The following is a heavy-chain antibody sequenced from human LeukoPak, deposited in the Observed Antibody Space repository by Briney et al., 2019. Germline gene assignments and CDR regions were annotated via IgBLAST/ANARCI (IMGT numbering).Heavy chain of an antibody. Sequence: PGGSLRLSCAASGFTFGSYAVHWVRQAPGKGLEWVALISYDGSNKYYADSVKGRFIISRDNSKNTLYLQMNSLRAEDTAVYYCAKVGNNWDFDYWGQGTLVTVSS. V-gene: IGHV3-30*18. CDR2: ISYDGSNK. D-gene: IGHD1-1*01. CDR1: GFTFGSYA. J-gene: IGHJ4*02. CDR3: AKVGNNWDFDY.